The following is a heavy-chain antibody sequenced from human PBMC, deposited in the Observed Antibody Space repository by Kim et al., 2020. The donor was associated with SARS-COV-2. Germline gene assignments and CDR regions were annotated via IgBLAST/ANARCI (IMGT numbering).Heavy chain of an antibody. D-gene: IGHD2-15*01. CDR2: IYPGDSDT. V-gene: IGHV5-51*01. CDR1: GYSFTNYW. Sequence: GESLKISCKGSGYSFTNYWIGWVRQMPGKGLEWMGVIYPGDSDTRYSPSFQGQVTISADKSISTAYLQWSSLKASDTAMYYCARHGFVLHDAFDIWGQGTMVTVSS. J-gene: IGHJ3*02. CDR3: ARHGFVLHDAFDI.